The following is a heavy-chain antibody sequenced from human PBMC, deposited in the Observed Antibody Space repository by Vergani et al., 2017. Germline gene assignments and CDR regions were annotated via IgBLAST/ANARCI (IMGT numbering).Heavy chain of an antibody. D-gene: IGHD2-2*01. CDR1: GFTFSDYY. V-gene: IGHV3-11*05. CDR2: ISSSSSYT. CDR3: ARDLSXSSTSCYAYYYYYDGMDV. J-gene: IGHJ6*02. Sequence: QVQLVESGGGLVKPGGSLRLSCAASGFTFSDYYMSWIRQAPGKGLEWVSYISSSSSYTNYADSVKGRFTISSDNAKNSLYLQMNSLRAEDTAVYYCARDLSXSSTSCYAYYYYYDGMDVWGQGTTVTVSS.